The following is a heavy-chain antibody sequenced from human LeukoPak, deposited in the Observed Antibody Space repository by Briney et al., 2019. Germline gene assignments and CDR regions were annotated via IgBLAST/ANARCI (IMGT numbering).Heavy chain of an antibody. J-gene: IGHJ2*01. Sequence: PGGSLRLSCAASGFTFSSYGMHWVRQAPGKGLEWVAVIWYDGSNKYYADSVKGRFTISRDNSKNTLYLQMNSLRAEDTAVYYCAKDRRSVRYFDLWGRGTLVTVSS. CDR2: IWYDGSNK. V-gene: IGHV3-33*06. CDR3: AKDRRSVRYFDL. CDR1: GFTFSSYG. D-gene: IGHD3-22*01.